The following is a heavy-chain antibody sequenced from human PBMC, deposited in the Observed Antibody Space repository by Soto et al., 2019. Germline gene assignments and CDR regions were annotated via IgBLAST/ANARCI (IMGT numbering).Heavy chain of an antibody. V-gene: IGHV1-2*04. CDR1: GYSFTDYH. CDR3: ARGDSTDCSNGVCSFFYNHDMDV. J-gene: IGHJ6*02. CDR2: INPKSGGT. D-gene: IGHD2-8*01. Sequence: ASVKVSCKASGYSFTDYHIHWVRQAPGQGLEWLGRINPKSGGTSTAQKFQGWVTMTTDTSISTASMELTRLTSDDTAIYYCARGDSTDCSNGVCSFFYNHDMDVWGPVPKATFS.